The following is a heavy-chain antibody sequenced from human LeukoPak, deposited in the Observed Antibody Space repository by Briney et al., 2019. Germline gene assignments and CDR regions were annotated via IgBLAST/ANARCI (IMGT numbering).Heavy chain of an antibody. J-gene: IGHJ5*02. CDR2: IFRSGET. Sequence: PSETLSLTCTVSGDSVTSNSYYWNWIRQPAGKGLEWIGRIFRSGETYYNPSLKSRVTISVDTSKNQFSLKLSSVTAADTAVYYCARELGSGWWMLYNWFDPWGQGTLVTVSS. V-gene: IGHV4-61*02. D-gene: IGHD2-2*03. CDR3: ARELGSGWWMLYNWFDP. CDR1: GDSVTSNSYY.